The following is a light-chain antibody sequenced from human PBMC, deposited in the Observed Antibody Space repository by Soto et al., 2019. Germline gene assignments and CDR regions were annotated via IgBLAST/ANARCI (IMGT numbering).Light chain of an antibody. J-gene: IGKJ5*01. CDR2: GAS. V-gene: IGKV3-20*01. CDR1: QSVSSSY. Sequence: EILLTQSPGTLSLSPGERATLSCRASQSVSSSYLAWYQQKPGQAPRLVIYGASSRATGIPDRFSGSGSGTDFTLTISRLEPEDFAVYYCQQYGSSAVTFGQGTRLEIK. CDR3: QQYGSSAVT.